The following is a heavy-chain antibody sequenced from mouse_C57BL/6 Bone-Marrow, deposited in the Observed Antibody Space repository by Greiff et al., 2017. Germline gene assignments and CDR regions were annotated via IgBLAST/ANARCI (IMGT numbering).Heavy chain of an antibody. D-gene: IGHD1-2*01. CDR2: IYPRSGNT. CDR3: AGDGLHYFCIPAWLAY. CDR1: GYTFTSYG. Sequence: VQLQQSGAELARPGASVKLSCKASGYTFTSYGISWVKPRTGQGLEWIGEIYPRSGNTYYNEKFKGKATLTADKSSSTAYMELRSLTSEDSAVLFCAGDGLHYFCIPAWLAYWGQGTLVTVSA. J-gene: IGHJ3*01. V-gene: IGHV1-81*01.